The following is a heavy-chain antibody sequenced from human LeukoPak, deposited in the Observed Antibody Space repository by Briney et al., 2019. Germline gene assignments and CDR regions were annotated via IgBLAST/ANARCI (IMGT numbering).Heavy chain of an antibody. CDR1: DASISGYY. J-gene: IGHJ4*02. CDR2: IHFSGST. CDR3: ARDLGGIYFDY. Sequence: SETLPLTCTVSDASISGYYWSWIRQPPGKGLEWIGSIHFSGSTNYNPSLRSRVTISVDTSKNQLSLKLSSVTAADTAVYYCARDLGGIYFDYWGQGTLVTVSS. D-gene: IGHD1-26*01. V-gene: IGHV4-59*01.